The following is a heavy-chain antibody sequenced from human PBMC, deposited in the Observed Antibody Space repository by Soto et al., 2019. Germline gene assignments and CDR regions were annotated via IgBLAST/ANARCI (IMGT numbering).Heavy chain of an antibody. CDR3: ARDLYYDGRGYYSGGIDY. Sequence: QVQLVESGGGMVNPGGSLRLSCAASGFTFSAYYVGWIRQAPGKGLEWVSYISGSGGTMYYADSVKGRFTISRDNTKNSLYLQMNSLRAEDTAVYYCARDLYYDGRGYYSGGIDYWGQGTLVTVSS. V-gene: IGHV3-11*01. CDR2: ISGSGGTM. CDR1: GFTFSAYY. J-gene: IGHJ4*02. D-gene: IGHD3-22*01.